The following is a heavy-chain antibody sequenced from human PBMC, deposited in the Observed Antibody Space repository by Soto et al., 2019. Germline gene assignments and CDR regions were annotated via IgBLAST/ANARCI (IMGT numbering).Heavy chain of an antibody. J-gene: IGHJ4*02. V-gene: IGHV6-1*01. CDR3: ARDPCFKKFDC. CDR2: TYYRSKWYY. Sequence: QTLSLTCAISGDSVSSNSGTWNWIRQSPSRGLEWLGRTYYRSKWYYEYAVSVKGRITINPDTSKNHFSLQLNSVTPEDTAVYYCARDPCFKKFDCWGQGTLVIVSS. CDR1: GDSVSSNSGT.